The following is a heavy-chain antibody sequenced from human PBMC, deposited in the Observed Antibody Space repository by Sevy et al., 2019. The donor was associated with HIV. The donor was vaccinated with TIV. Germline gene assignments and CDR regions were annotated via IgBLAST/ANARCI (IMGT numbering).Heavy chain of an antibody. CDR3: AREERSGTTTSFDY. D-gene: IGHD1-7*01. J-gene: IGHJ4*02. Sequence: GGSLRLSCAASGFTFSDYGMHWVRQAPGKGLEWVAVICSDGSNKYYGDSVKGRFTISRDSSKNTLFLQMNSLRVDETAVYYCAREERSGTTTSFDYWGQGALVTVSS. V-gene: IGHV3-33*01. CDR2: ICSDGSNK. CDR1: GFTFSDYG.